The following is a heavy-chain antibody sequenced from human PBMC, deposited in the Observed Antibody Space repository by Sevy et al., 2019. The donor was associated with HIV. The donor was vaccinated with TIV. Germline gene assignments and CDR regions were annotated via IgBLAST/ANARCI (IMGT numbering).Heavy chain of an antibody. J-gene: IGHJ6*02. Sequence: GGSLRLSCAVSGFDVSTNYMTWVRQAPGKGLEWVSLIYSGGNTYYAVSVKGRFSISRDNSKITTYHQMNSLRAEDTALYYCARYMEWGGRRYYYGMDVWGQGTTVTLSS. V-gene: IGHV3-53*01. D-gene: IGHD3-3*01. CDR1: GFDVSTNY. CDR3: ARYMEWGGRRYYYGMDV. CDR2: IYSGGNT.